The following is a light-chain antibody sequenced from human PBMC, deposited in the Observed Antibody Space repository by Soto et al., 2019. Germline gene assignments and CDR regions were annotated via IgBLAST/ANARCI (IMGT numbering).Light chain of an antibody. CDR1: SSNIGSNT. Sequence: QSVLTQPPSASGTPGQRVTISCSGSSSNIGSNTVNWYQQLPGTAPKLLIYSNNQRPSGVPDRFSGSKSGTSASLAISGLQFEDEADYYCAALDDSLNGWVFGGGTKVTVL. J-gene: IGLJ3*02. CDR2: SNN. CDR3: AALDDSLNGWV. V-gene: IGLV1-44*01.